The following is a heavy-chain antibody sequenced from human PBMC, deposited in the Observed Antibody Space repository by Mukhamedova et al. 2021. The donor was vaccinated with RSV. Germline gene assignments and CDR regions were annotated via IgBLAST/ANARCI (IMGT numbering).Heavy chain of an antibody. J-gene: IGHJ4*02. V-gene: IGHV4-61*02. Sequence: SCIRQPAGKGLEWIGRVHSTGTTNYNPPLRSRATVSKDTSKNQFSLKLSSVTAADTAVYDCGRGGLDLDWLSHYFDYWGQGIRVT. CDR2: VHSTGTT. CDR3: GRGGLDLDWLSHYFDY. D-gene: IGHD3-9*01.